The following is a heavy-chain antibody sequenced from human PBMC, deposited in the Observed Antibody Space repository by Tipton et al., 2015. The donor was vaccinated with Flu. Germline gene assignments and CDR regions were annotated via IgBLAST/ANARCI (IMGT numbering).Heavy chain of an antibody. CDR2: IYTSGGT. J-gene: IGHJ3*02. CDR3: ARDRSGSSSYYGAFDI. CDR1: GGSINSGSYY. D-gene: IGHD3-10*01. V-gene: IGHV4-61*02. Sequence: TLSLTCTVSGGSINSGSYYWSWIRQPAGQGLQWIGRIYTSGGTNYNFSLNSRVTISVDTSKNQFYLRLTSVTAADTAIYYCARDRSGSSSYYGAFDIWGQGTMVNVSS.